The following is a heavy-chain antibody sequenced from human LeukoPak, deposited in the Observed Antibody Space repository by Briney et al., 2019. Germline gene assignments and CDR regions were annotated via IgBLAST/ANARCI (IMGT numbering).Heavy chain of an antibody. V-gene: IGHV3-23*01. Sequence: HAGGSLRLSCAASGYTFSSYAMSWVRQAPGKGLEWVSAISGSGGSTYYADSVKGRFTISRDNSKNTLYLQMNSLRAGDTAVYYCAKGPRYGGFGNFDYWGQGTLVTVSS. J-gene: IGHJ4*02. CDR2: ISGSGGST. CDR1: GYTFSSYA. CDR3: AKGPRYGGFGNFDY. D-gene: IGHD1-26*01.